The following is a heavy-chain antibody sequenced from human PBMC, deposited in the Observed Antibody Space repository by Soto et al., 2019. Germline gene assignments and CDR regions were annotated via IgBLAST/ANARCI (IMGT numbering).Heavy chain of an antibody. CDR1: GGSISSSSYY. J-gene: IGHJ6*02. D-gene: IGHD2-15*01. V-gene: IGHV4-39*01. Sequence: SETLSLTCTVSGGSISSSSYYWGWIRQPPGKGLEWIGSIFYSGSTYYNPSLKSRVTISVDTSKNQFSLKLSSVTATDTAVYYCARHLTYCSAGSCYSDFPYYGMDVWGQGTTVTVSS. CDR2: IFYSGST. CDR3: ARHLTYCSAGSCYSDFPYYGMDV.